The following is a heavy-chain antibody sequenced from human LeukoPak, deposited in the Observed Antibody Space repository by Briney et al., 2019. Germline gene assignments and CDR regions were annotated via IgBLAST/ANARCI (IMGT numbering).Heavy chain of an antibody. J-gene: IGHJ5*02. D-gene: IGHD6-13*01. CDR1: GYSFTNYG. CDR2: ISGYNSKP. V-gene: IGHV1-18*01. Sequence: ASVKVSCKTSGYSFTNYGITWVRQAPGQGLEWMGWISGYNSKPFYAQNFQGRVTMTTDTSTSTVYMEVRSLRSDDTAVYYCARGRYSSSWGWFDPWGQGTLVTVSS. CDR3: ARGRYSSSWGWFDP.